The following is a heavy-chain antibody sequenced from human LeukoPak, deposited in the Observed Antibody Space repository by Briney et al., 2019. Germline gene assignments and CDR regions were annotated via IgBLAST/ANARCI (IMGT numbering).Heavy chain of an antibody. D-gene: IGHD3-3*01. CDR3: AKDFTIFGAAGWAFDI. Sequence: GGSLRLSCAASGFTFSSYGMHWVRQAPGKGLEGVAFIRHDGSNKNYADSVKVRFTISRDNSKNTLYLQMDSLRAEDTAVYSCAKDFTIFGAAGWAFDIWGQGTMVTVSS. J-gene: IGHJ3*02. CDR1: GFTFSSYG. CDR2: IRHDGSNK. V-gene: IGHV3-30*02.